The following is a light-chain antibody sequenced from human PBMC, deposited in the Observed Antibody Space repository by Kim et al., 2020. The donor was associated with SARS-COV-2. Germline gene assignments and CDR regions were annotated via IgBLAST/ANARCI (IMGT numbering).Light chain of an antibody. CDR3: GTWDDSLRGSWV. V-gene: IGLV1-47*01. CDR1: SSNIGSKN. CDR2: RNN. Sequence: RVTISGSGRSSNIGSKNLFWYQQLPGTAPKLLIYRNNQRPSGVPDRFSGSKSGTSASLAISGLRSEDEADFYCGTWDDSLRGSWVFGGGTQLTVL. J-gene: IGLJ3*02.